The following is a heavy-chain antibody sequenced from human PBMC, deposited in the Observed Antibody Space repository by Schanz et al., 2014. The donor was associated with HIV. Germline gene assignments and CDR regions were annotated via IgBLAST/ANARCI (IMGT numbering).Heavy chain of an antibody. CDR3: AKDRNQYDSRYIGKGNYYYYYGMDV. CDR2: ISYDGRNK. CDR1: GFTFDSYG. J-gene: IGHJ6*02. Sequence: QVQLVESGGGVVRPGRSLRLSCAASGFTFDSYGMHWVRQAPGKGLEWVAVISYDGRNKKFANSVKGRFTISRDNSKNTVYLQAKSLRPEDTAVYYCAKDRNQYDSRYIGKGNYYYYYGMDVWGQGTTVTVSS. D-gene: IGHD3-22*01. V-gene: IGHV3-30*18.